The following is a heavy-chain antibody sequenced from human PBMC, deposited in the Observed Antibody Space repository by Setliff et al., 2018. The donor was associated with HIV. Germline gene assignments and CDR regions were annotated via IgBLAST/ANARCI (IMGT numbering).Heavy chain of an antibody. CDR2: INPNSGGT. Sequence: ASVKVSCKASGGTFSSYAISWVRQAPGQGLEWMGWINPNSGGTNYAQKFQGRVTMTTDTSISTAYMELSRLRSDDTAVYYCATLDYWGQGTLVTVSS. V-gene: IGHV1-2*02. J-gene: IGHJ4*02. CDR3: ATLDY. CDR1: GGTFSSYA.